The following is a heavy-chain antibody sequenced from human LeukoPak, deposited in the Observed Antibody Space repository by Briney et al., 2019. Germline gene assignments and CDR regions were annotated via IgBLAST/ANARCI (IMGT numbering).Heavy chain of an antibody. Sequence: GASVKVSCKASGYTFTSYGISWVRQAPGQGLEWKGWISAYNGNTNYAQKLQGRVTMTTDTSTSTAYMELRSLRSDDTAVYYCARVSEDYGDRSEDYWGQGTLVTVSS. CDR3: ARVSEDYGDRSEDY. D-gene: IGHD4-17*01. CDR2: ISAYNGNT. J-gene: IGHJ4*02. V-gene: IGHV1-18*04. CDR1: GYTFTSYG.